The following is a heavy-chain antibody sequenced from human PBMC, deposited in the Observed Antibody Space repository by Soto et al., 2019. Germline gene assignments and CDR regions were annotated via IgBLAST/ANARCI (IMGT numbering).Heavy chain of an antibody. J-gene: IGHJ4*02. D-gene: IGHD6-13*01. CDR2: IVPITRKT. CDR3: VRDSAANLSSS. Sequence: SVKVSCKASGGTFSCYRFNRLRPAPGQGLNGEGGIVPITRKTPYPKRFQARATITANKSARTSYMSLPSLKSHDTAVYYCVRDSAANLSSSWGQGTLVTVSS. V-gene: IGHV1-69*10. CDR1: GGTFSCYR.